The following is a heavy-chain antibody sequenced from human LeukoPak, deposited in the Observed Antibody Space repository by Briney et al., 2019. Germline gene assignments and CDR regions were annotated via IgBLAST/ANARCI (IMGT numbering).Heavy chain of an antibody. CDR1: GGTFSSYA. Sequence: ASVKVSCKASGGTFSSYAISWVRQAPGQGLEWMGGIIPIFGTANYAQKFQGRVTITTDESTSTAYMEQSSLRSEDTAVYYCARAVSYYYDSSGYYSYYFDYWGQGTLVTVSS. D-gene: IGHD3-22*01. CDR3: ARAVSYYYDSSGYYSYYFDY. CDR2: IIPIFGTA. V-gene: IGHV1-69*05. J-gene: IGHJ4*02.